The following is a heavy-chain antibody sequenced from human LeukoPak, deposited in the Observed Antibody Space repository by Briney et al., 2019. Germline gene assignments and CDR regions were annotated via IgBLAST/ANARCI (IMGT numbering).Heavy chain of an antibody. CDR3: ARVVVSLLQSIAPCYFYYYTDV. CDR1: GYTFTSYD. V-gene: IGHV1-8*01. CDR2: MKPNSGNT. J-gene: IGHJ6*03. D-gene: IGHD6-6*01. Sequence: WASVKVSCKASGYTFTSYDINWVRQATGQGLEWMGWMKPNSGNTGYAQKFQGRVTMTRNTSISTAYMELSSLRSEDTAVYYCARVVVSLLQSIAPCYFYYYTDVWGKRATGSGSS.